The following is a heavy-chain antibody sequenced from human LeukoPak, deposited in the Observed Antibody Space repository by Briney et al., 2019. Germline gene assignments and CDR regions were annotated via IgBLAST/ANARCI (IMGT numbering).Heavy chain of an antibody. CDR3: ARRGIASKWLDP. D-gene: IGHD3-3*02. Sequence: ASVKVSCKASGYTFGAYYMYWVRQAPGQGLEWMGWINPNSGGTNYAQKFQGRVTMTRDTSISTAYMELRRLRSDDTAVYYCARRGIASKWLDPWGQGTLVTVSS. J-gene: IGHJ5*02. V-gene: IGHV1-2*02. CDR2: INPNSGGT. CDR1: GYTFGAYY.